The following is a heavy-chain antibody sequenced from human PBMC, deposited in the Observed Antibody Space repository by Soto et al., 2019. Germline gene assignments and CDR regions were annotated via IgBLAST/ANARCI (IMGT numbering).Heavy chain of an antibody. CDR3: TQEGPCSYYNYGMDV. J-gene: IGHJ6*02. V-gene: IGHV1-18*01. D-gene: IGHD2-21*01. CDR1: GYTFSTSG. CDR2: ISTYNGDA. Sequence: QAQLEQSGAEVKKPGASVKVSCKSSGYTFSTSGISWVRQAPGQGLEWMGWISTYNGDANYAQRYKGKSTPTXXXSXXKTLMELSSLRSDGTAVNYCTQEGPCSYYNYGMDVWGQGTTVTVSS.